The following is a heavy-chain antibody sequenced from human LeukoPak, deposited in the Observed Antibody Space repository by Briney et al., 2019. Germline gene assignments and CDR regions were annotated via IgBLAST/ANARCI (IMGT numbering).Heavy chain of an antibody. CDR1: GYRFTSYW. D-gene: IGHD3-9*01. Sequence: GESLKISCKGSGYRFTSYWIGWGRQMPGKGLEWMGIIYPGDSDTRYSPSFQGQVTISADKSISTAYLQWSSLKASDTAMYYCARRATGTRGHLDYWGQGTLVTVSS. V-gene: IGHV5-51*01. CDR2: IYPGDSDT. J-gene: IGHJ4*02. CDR3: ARRATGTRGHLDY.